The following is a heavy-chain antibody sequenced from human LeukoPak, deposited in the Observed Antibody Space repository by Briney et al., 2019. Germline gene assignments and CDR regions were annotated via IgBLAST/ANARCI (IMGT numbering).Heavy chain of an antibody. J-gene: IGHJ2*01. Sequence: SETLSLTCAVPGGSISSGGYSWSWIRQPPGKGLEWIGYIYHSGSTYYNPSLKSRVTISVDRSKNQFSLKLSSVTAADTAVYYCARGPQYYDILTGYFYWYFDLWGRGTLVTVSS. CDR3: ARGPQYYDILTGYFYWYFDL. CDR2: IYHSGST. CDR1: GGSISSGGYS. V-gene: IGHV4-30-2*01. D-gene: IGHD3-9*01.